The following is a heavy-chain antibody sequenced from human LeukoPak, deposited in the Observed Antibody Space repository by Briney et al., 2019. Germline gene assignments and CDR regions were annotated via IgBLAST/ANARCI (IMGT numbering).Heavy chain of an antibody. D-gene: IGHD3-16*01. Sequence: SETLSLTCAVYGGSFSDYYWSWIRQPPGKGLEWIGEISHSGSTNYNPSLKSRVTISVDKSKNQFSLKLSSVTAADTAVYYCASQGATLDYWGQGTLVTVSS. CDR2: ISHSGST. CDR1: GGSFSDYY. V-gene: IGHV4-34*01. J-gene: IGHJ4*02. CDR3: ASQGATLDY.